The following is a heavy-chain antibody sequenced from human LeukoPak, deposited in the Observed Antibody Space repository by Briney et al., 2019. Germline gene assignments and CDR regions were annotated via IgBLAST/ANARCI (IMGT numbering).Heavy chain of an antibody. V-gene: IGHV3-21*01. J-gene: IGHJ4*02. CDR1: GFTFSSYS. CDR2: ISGSSSYI. Sequence: GGSLRLSCAASGFTFSSYSMNWVRQAPGKGLEWVSSISGSSSYIYYADSVKGRFTISRDNAKNSLYLQMNSLRAEDTAVYYCARAMNRYSSGFDYWGQGTLVTVSS. CDR3: ARAMNRYSSGFDY. D-gene: IGHD6-19*01.